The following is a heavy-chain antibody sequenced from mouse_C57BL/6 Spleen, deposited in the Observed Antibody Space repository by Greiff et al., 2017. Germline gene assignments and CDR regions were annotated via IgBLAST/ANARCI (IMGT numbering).Heavy chain of an antibody. Sequence: VQLKQPGAELVKPGASVKMSCKASGYTFTSYWITWVKQRPGQGLEWIGDIYPGSGSTNYNEKFKSKATLTVDTSSSTAYMQLSSLTSEDSAVYYCARERVTTVVDAMDYWGQGTSVTVSS. J-gene: IGHJ4*01. CDR3: ARERVTTVVDAMDY. CDR1: GYTFTSYW. CDR2: IYPGSGST. D-gene: IGHD1-1*01. V-gene: IGHV1-55*01.